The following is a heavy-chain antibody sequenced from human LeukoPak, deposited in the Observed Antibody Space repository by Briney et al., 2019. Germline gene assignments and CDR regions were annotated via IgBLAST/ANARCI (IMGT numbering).Heavy chain of an antibody. CDR1: GYTFTGYY. CDR3: ARVGKWFGEPFDP. V-gene: IGHV1-2*02. D-gene: IGHD3-10*01. J-gene: IGHJ5*02. CDR2: INPNSGGT. Sequence: ASVKVSCKASGYTFTGYYMHWVRQAPGQGLEWMGWINPNSGGTNYAQKFQGRVTMTRDTSISTAYMELSGLRSDDTAVYYCARVGKWFGEPFDPWGQGTLVTVSS.